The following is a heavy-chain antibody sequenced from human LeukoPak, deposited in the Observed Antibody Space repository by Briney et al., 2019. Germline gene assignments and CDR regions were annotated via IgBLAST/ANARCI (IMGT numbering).Heavy chain of an antibody. CDR1: GFTISNYW. CDR2: IKQDGSDK. J-gene: IGHJ6*03. V-gene: IGHV3-7*01. CDR3: AREKGNYDGYYNYYMDV. D-gene: IGHD4-11*01. Sequence: PGGSLRLSCAASGFTISNYWMNWVRQAPGKGLEWVANIKQDGSDKYYVDSVKGRFTISRDNAKNSLYLQMNSLRAEDTAVYYCAREKGNYDGYYNYYMDVWGKGTTVTVSS.